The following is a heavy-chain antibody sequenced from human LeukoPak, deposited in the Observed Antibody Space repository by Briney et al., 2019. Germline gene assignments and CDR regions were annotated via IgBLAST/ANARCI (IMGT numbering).Heavy chain of an antibody. J-gene: IGHJ4*02. Sequence: GGSLRLSCAASGFTFSSYSMNWVRQAPGKGLEWVSSISSSSSYIYYADSMKGRFTISRDSAKNSLYLQMNSLRAEDTAVYYCASYLSPKTDDYWGQGTLVTVSS. V-gene: IGHV3-21*01. CDR2: ISSSSSYI. CDR1: GFTFSSYS. CDR3: ASYLSPKTDDY.